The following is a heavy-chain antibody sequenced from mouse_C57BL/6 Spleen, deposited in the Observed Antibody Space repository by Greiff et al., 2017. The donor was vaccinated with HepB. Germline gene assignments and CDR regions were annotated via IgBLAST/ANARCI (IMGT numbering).Heavy chain of an antibody. CDR1: GFTFSSYA. J-gene: IGHJ4*01. Sequence: EVQRVESGEGLVKPGGSLKLSCAASGFTFSSYAMSWVRQTPEKRLEWVAYISSGGDYIYYADTVKGRFTISRDNARNTLYLQMSSLKSEDTAMYYCTRDRYDYDAMDYWGQGTSVTVSS. CDR2: ISSGGDYI. D-gene: IGHD1-1*01. CDR3: TRDRYDYDAMDY. V-gene: IGHV5-9-1*02.